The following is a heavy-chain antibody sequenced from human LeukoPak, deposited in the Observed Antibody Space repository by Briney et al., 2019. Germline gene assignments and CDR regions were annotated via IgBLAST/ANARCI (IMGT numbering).Heavy chain of an antibody. D-gene: IGHD1-26*01. J-gene: IGHJ4*02. Sequence: GGSLRLSCAASGFTFSNAWMSWVRQAPGKGLEWVGRIKSKTDGGTTDYAAPVKGRFTISRDDSKNTLYLQMNSLKTEDTAVYYCTTPSTYSGSLRGQYFDYWGQGTLVTVSS. CDR2: IKSKTDGGTT. CDR1: GFTFSNAW. CDR3: TTPSTYSGSLRGQYFDY. V-gene: IGHV3-15*01.